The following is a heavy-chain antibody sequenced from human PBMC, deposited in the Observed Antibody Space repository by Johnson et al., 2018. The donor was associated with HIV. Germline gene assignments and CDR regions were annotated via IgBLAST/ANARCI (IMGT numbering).Heavy chain of an antibody. CDR2: ISYDGSNK. Sequence: QVQLVESGGGLVQPGGSLRLSCAASGFTFSSYAMHWVRQAPGKGLEWVAVISYDGSNKYYADSVKGRFTFSRDNSKKTLYLQMNNLGTDDTAVYYCARVSCRGSYGYKFGACDIWGQGTMVTVSS. J-gene: IGHJ3*02. CDR1: GFTFSSYA. CDR3: ARVSCRGSYGYKFGACDI. V-gene: IGHV3-30-3*01. D-gene: IGHD5-18*01.